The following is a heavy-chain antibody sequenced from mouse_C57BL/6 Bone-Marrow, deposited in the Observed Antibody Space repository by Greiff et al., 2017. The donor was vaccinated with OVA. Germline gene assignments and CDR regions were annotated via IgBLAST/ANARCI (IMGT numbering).Heavy chain of an antibody. CDR2: FHPYNDDT. CDR1: GYTFTTYP. Sequence: VMLVESGAELVKPGASVKMSCKASGYTFTTYPIEWMKQNHGKSLEWIGNFHPYNDDTKYNEKFKGKATLTVEKSSSTVYLELSRLTSDDSAVYYCARRGDYYGSSPYFDYWGQGTTLTVSS. J-gene: IGHJ2*01. CDR3: ARRGDYYGSSPYFDY. V-gene: IGHV1-47*01. D-gene: IGHD1-1*01.